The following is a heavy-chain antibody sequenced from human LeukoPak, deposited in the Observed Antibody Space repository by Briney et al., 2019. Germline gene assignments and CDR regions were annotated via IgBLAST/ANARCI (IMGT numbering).Heavy chain of an antibody. CDR2: ISSSSSYI. V-gene: IGHV3-21*01. Sequence: GGSLRLSCAASGFTFSSYSMNWVRQAPGRGLEWVSSISSSSSYIYYADSVKGRFTISRDNSKNTLYLQMNSLRAEDTAVYYCAREGGSSGWPKGAFDIWGQGTMVTVSS. CDR3: AREGGSSGWPKGAFDI. D-gene: IGHD6-19*01. CDR1: GFTFSSYS. J-gene: IGHJ3*02.